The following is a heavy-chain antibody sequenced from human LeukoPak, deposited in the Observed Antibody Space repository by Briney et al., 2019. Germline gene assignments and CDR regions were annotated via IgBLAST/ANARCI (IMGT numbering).Heavy chain of an antibody. D-gene: IGHD6-19*01. V-gene: IGHV3-23*01. Sequence: GGSLRLSCAASGFTLSSYSMSWVRQAPGKGLEWVSLISGNAGSTYYADSVKGRFTISRDDSKNTLFLQMNNLRAEDTAVYYCAKDWVDGSSGIDYWGQGTLVTVSS. CDR2: ISGNAGST. CDR1: GFTLSSYS. CDR3: AKDWVDGSSGIDY. J-gene: IGHJ4*02.